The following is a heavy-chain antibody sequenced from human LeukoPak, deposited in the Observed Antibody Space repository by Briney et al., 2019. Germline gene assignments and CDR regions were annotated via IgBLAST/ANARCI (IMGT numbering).Heavy chain of an antibody. V-gene: IGHV4-34*01. CDR3: ARDCSGGSCYGGASS. CDR2: INHSGST. J-gene: IGHJ5*02. Sequence: PSETLSLTCAVYGGSFSGYYWSWIRQPPGKGLEWIGEINHSGSTNYNPSLKSRVTISVDTSKNQLSLKLSSVTAADTAVYYCARDCSGGSCYGGASSWGQGTLVTVSS. CDR1: GGSFSGYY. D-gene: IGHD2-15*01.